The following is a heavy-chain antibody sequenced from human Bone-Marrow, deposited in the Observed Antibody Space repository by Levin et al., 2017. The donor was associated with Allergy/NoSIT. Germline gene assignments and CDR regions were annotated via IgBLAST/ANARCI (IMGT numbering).Heavy chain of an antibody. V-gene: IGHV3-7*01. CDR3: ARDPGYSGSDARTNYFDC. Sequence: PGGSLRLSCAASGFTFNNYWMNWVRQAPGKGLEWVAYIKQDGSEKYYVDSVKGRFTISRDNAKNSLNLQMNSLRAEDTAVYYCARDPGYSGSDARTNYFDCWGQGTLVTVSS. D-gene: IGHD5-12*01. J-gene: IGHJ4*02. CDR1: GFTFNNYW. CDR2: IKQDGSEK.